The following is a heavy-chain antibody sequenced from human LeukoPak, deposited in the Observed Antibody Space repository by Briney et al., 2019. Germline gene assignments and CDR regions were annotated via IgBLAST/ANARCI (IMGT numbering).Heavy chain of an antibody. CDR2: INHSGST. Sequence: SETLSLTCAVYGGSFSGYYWSWIRQPPGKGLEWIGEINHSGSTNYNPSLKSRVTISVDTFKNQFSLKLSSVTAADTAVYYCARGKRELWFGELWGYFDYWGQGTLVTVSS. J-gene: IGHJ4*02. D-gene: IGHD3-10*01. CDR1: GGSFSGYY. CDR3: ARGKRELWFGELWGYFDY. V-gene: IGHV4-34*01.